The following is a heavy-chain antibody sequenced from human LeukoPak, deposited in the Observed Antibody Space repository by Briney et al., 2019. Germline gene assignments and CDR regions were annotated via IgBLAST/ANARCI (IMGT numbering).Heavy chain of an antibody. Sequence: SETLSLTCAVSGDSISSGGYSWSWIRQPPGKGLEWIGYIYHSGSTYYNPSLKRRVTISVDTSKNQFSLKLSSVTAADTAVYYCAGATSVVAGRAFDIWGQGTMVTVSS. CDR2: IYHSGST. CDR1: GDSISSGGYS. CDR3: AGATSVVAGRAFDI. J-gene: IGHJ3*02. V-gene: IGHV4-30-2*02. D-gene: IGHD2-15*01.